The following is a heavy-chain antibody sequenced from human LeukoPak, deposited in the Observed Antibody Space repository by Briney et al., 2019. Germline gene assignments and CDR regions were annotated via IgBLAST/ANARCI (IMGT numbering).Heavy chain of an antibody. CDR3: ASDPYYYDSSGYYST. Sequence: GGSLRLSCAASGFTFSSHWIHWVRQAPAKGPEWVSRIHSDGSTTSHADSVKGRFTISRDNAKNTLFLQMNSLRAEDTAVYYCASDPYYYDSSGYYSTWGQGTLVTVSS. CDR1: GFTFSSHW. CDR2: IHSDGSTT. D-gene: IGHD3-22*01. J-gene: IGHJ5*02. V-gene: IGHV3-74*01.